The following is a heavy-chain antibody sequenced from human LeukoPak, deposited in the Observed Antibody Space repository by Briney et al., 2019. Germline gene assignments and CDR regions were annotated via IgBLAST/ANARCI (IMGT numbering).Heavy chain of an antibody. CDR3: ATTTGPDGDY. V-gene: IGHV1-69*05. J-gene: IGHJ4*02. D-gene: IGHD1-1*01. CDR2: VIPIFGTA. Sequence: ASVKVSCKASGGTFSSYAISWVRQAPGQGLEWMGGVIPIFGTANYAQKFQGRVTITTDESTSTAYMELSSLRSEDTAVYYCATTTGPDGDYWGQGTLVTVSS. CDR1: GGTFSSYA.